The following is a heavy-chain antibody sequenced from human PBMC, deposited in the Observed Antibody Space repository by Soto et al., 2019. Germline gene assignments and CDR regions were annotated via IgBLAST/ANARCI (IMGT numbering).Heavy chain of an antibody. CDR3: AKDFGLGTMVRGLIDHYCMDV. CDR1: GFTFSTFW. V-gene: IGHV3-7*01. D-gene: IGHD3-10*01. J-gene: IGHJ6*02. Sequence: GSLRLSCAASGFTFSTFWMNWVRQAPGKGLEWLANIKQDGSDKYYADSVKGRLTISRDNTKNTLYLQMNSLRAEDTAVYYCAKDFGLGTMVRGLIDHYCMDVWGQGPTVTVSS. CDR2: IKQDGSDK.